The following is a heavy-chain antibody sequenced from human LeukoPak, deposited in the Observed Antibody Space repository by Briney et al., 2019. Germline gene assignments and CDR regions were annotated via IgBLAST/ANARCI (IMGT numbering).Heavy chain of an antibody. J-gene: IGHJ5*02. CDR2: IWYDGTNK. CDR3: ARGAWSVPNFNWFDP. CDR1: GFTFSSYG. V-gene: IGHV3-33*01. D-gene: IGHD1-1*01. Sequence: GGSLRLSCAASGFTFSSYGMHWVRQAPGKGLEWVAVIWYDGTNKYYADSVKGRFTISRDNSKNTLYLQMNSLRAEDTAVYYCARGAWSVPNFNWFDPWGQGTLVTVSS.